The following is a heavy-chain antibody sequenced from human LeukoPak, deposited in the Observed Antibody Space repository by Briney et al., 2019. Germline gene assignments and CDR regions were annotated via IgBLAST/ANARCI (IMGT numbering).Heavy chain of an antibody. CDR1: GGSISSYY. CDR2: IYYSGST. J-gene: IGHJ6*02. Sequence: SETLSLTCTVSGGSISSYYWSWIRQPPGKGLEWIGYIYYSGSTNYNPSLKSRATISVDTSKNQFSLKLSSVTAADTAVYYCARHLVNYHDSSGYYYYYYGMDVWGQGTTVTVSS. V-gene: IGHV4-59*08. D-gene: IGHD3-22*01. CDR3: ARHLVNYHDSSGYYYYYYGMDV.